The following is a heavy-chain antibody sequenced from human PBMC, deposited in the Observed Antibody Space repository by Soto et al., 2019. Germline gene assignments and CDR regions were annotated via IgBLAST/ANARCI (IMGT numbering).Heavy chain of an antibody. D-gene: IGHD5-18*01. V-gene: IGHV4-59*01. CDR3: ARDNPQPVDTAMDPRRGVGYYYGMDV. CDR2: IYYSGST. Sequence: SETLSLTCTVSGGSXSSYYWSWIRQPPGKGLEWIGYIYYSGSTNYNPSLKSRVTISVDTSKNQFSLKLSSVTAADTAVYYCARDNPQPVDTAMDPRRGVGYYYGMDVWGQGTTVTVS. CDR1: GGSXSSYY. J-gene: IGHJ6*02.